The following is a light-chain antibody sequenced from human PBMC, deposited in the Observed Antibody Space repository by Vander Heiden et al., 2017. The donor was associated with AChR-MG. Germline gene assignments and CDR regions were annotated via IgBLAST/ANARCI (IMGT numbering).Light chain of an antibody. Sequence: SYELTPPPSVSLPPRQTAIITCPGHQLGDAYVSCSQWRPGPPPELALYPETKRPAGISARFSGFTSGDTATLTISGPQAVDEAEYYCQAWDSKTVVFGGGTSLAVL. V-gene: IGLV3-1*01. CDR1: QLGDAY. CDR2: PET. CDR3: QAWDSKTVV. J-gene: IGLJ2*01.